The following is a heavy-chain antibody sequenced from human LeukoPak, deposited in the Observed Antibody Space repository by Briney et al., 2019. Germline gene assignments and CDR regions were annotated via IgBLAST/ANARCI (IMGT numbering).Heavy chain of an antibody. CDR2: INPSGGST. V-gene: IGHV1-46*01. CDR3: ARDLVADTAMVPVPYGMDV. J-gene: IGHJ6*02. D-gene: IGHD5-18*01. CDR1: GYTFTSYY. Sequence: ASVKVSCKASGYTFTSYYMHWVRQAPGQGLEWMGIINPSGGSTSYAQKFQGRVTMTRDTSTSTVYMELSSLRSEDRAVYYCARDLVADTAMVPVPYGMDVWGQGTTVTVSS.